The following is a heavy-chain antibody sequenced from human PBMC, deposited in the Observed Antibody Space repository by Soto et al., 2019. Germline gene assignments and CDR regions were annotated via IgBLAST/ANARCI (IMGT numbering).Heavy chain of an antibody. V-gene: IGHV4-4*02. D-gene: IGHD6-13*01. CDR3: AIPGAGDFDF. CDR2: IYHSGTT. J-gene: IGHJ4*02. CDR1: GASMSTTDW. Sequence: LSLTCAVYGASMSTTDWWSWVRQPPGKGLEWIGEIYHSGTTNYNPSLKSRLTMSVDKFKNHFSLTLTSVTAADTAVYYCAIPGAGDFDFWGQGTLVTVS.